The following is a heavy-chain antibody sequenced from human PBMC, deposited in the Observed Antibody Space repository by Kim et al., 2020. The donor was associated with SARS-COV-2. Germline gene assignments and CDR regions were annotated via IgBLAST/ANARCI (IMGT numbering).Heavy chain of an antibody. Sequence: GGSLRLSCAASGFTFSSYAMSWVRQAPGKGLEWVSAISGSGGSTYYADSVKGRFTISRDNSKNTLYLQMNSLRAEHTAVYYCAKAPPRIVVVPAAIGYYFDYWGQGTLVTVSS. J-gene: IGHJ4*02. CDR1: GFTFSSYA. D-gene: IGHD2-2*02. V-gene: IGHV3-23*01. CDR3: AKAPPRIVVVPAAIGYYFDY. CDR2: ISGSGGST.